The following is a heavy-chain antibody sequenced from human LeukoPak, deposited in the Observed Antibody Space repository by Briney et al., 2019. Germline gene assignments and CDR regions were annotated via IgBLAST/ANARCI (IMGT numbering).Heavy chain of an antibody. CDR2: ISGSGGST. CDR3: ARVGEGYYYDSSLRH. CDR1: GFTFSSYA. Sequence: GGSLRLSCAASGFTFSSYAMSWVRQAPGKGLEWVSGISGSGGSTYYADSVKGRFTISRDNSKNTLYLQMNSLRAEDTAVYYCARVGEGYYYDSSLRHWGQGTLVTVSS. J-gene: IGHJ1*01. D-gene: IGHD3-22*01. V-gene: IGHV3-23*01.